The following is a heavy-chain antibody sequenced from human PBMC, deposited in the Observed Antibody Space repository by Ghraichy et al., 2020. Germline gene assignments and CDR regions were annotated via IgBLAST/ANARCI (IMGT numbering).Heavy chain of an antibody. V-gene: IGHV4-34*01. CDR2: INHSGST. CDR3: AREKTACSSTSCPKIYYYYGMDV. J-gene: IGHJ6*02. Sequence: SQTLSLTCAVYGGSFSGYYWSWIRQPPGKGLEWIGEINHSGSTNYNPSLKSRVTISVDTSKNQFSLKLSSVTAADTAVYYCAREKTACSSTSCPKIYYYYGMDVWGQGTTVTVSS. D-gene: IGHD2-2*01. CDR1: GGSFSGYY.